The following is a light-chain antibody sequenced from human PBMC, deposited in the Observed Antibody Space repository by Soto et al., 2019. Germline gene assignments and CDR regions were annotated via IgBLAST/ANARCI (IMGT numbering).Light chain of an antibody. CDR2: DVS. CDR1: SSDVGGYNY. Sequence: QSALTQPASVSGSPGQSITISCTGTSSDVGGYNYVSWYQQHPGKAPKLMIYDVSNRPSGVSNRFSGSKSGNTASLTISGLQAEEEADYYCSSYKSSSTPYVFGTGTKLTVL. CDR3: SSYKSSSTPYV. V-gene: IGLV2-14*01. J-gene: IGLJ1*01.